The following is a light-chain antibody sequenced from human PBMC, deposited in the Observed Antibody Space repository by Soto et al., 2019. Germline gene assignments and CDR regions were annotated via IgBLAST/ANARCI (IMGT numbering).Light chain of an antibody. V-gene: IGLV2-14*01. CDR3: TSYTTSSTLV. CDR1: SSDVGRYNY. J-gene: IGLJ3*02. CDR2: EVS. Sequence: QSVLTQPASVSGSPGQSITISCTGTSSDVGRYNYVSWYQQHPGKAPKLMIYEVSNRPSGVSHRFSASKSGNTASLTISGLQAEDEADYYCTSYTTSSTLVFGGGTQLTVL.